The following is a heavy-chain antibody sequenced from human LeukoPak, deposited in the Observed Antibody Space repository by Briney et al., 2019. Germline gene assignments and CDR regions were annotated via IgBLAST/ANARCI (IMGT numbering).Heavy chain of an antibody. CDR1: GGSFSGYY. Sequence: PSETLSLTCAVYGGSFSGYYWSWIRQPPRKGLEWIGEINHSGSTNYNPSLKSRVTISVDTSKNQFSLNLSSVTAADTAVYYCARGGPNSLPFWGQGTLVTVSS. CDR3: ARGGPNSLPF. D-gene: IGHD3-10*01. J-gene: IGHJ4*02. V-gene: IGHV4-34*01. CDR2: INHSGST.